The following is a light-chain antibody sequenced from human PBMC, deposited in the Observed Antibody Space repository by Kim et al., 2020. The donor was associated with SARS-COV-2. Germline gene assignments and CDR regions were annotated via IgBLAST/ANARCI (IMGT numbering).Light chain of an antibody. Sequence: GQKVTISCSGISSNIGNDYLSWYQHLPGTAPKLLIYDINKRPSGIPDRFSGSKSGTSATLGITGLQTGDEADYYCGAWDSSLSAWVFGGGTQLTVL. J-gene: IGLJ3*02. CDR2: DIN. V-gene: IGLV1-51*01. CDR1: SSNIGNDY. CDR3: GAWDSSLSAWV.